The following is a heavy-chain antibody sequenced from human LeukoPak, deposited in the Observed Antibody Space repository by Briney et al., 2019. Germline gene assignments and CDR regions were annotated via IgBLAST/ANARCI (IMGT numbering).Heavy chain of an antibody. Sequence: GGSLRLSCAASGFTFRSYSMNWVRQAPGKGLEWVSSISSSSSYIYYADSVKGRFTISRDNAKNSLYLQMNSLRAEDTAVYYCASIAAAGDYAFDIWGQGTMVTVSS. J-gene: IGHJ3*02. V-gene: IGHV3-21*01. CDR1: GFTFRSYS. D-gene: IGHD6-13*01. CDR2: ISSSSSYI. CDR3: ASIAAAGDYAFDI.